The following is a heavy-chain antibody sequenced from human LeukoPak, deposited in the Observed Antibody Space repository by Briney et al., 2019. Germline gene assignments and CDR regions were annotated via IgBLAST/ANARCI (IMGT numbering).Heavy chain of an antibody. Sequence: SGTLSLTCTVSGVSISSYYWSSVRQPPGKGLGWSGYIYYSGSTNYNPSLKSRVTISVYTSKNQLSLKLSSVTAADTAVYYCASGRYYSSGWFDYWGQGTLVTVSS. V-gene: IGHV4-59*01. CDR2: IYYSGST. J-gene: IGHJ4*02. D-gene: IGHD6-19*01. CDR3: ASGRYYSSGWFDY. CDR1: GVSISSYY.